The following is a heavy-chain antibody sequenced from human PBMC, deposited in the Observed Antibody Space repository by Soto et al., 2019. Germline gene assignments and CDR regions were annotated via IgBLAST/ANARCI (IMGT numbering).Heavy chain of an antibody. V-gene: IGHV4-31*03. CDR2: IHHSGST. Sequence: QVQLQESGPGLVKASQTLSLTCNVSGGSISSGGHYWTWIRQHPGKGLEWIGNIHHSGSTFYNPSLQSRVSISVDTSKNQFSLKLSSVTAADTAVYFCVRGVLSWGQGTLVTVSS. J-gene: IGHJ1*01. CDR1: GGSISSGGHY. D-gene: IGHD3-10*01. CDR3: VRGVLS.